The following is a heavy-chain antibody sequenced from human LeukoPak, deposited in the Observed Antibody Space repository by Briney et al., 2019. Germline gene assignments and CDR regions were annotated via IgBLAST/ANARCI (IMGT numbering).Heavy chain of an antibody. CDR1: GFTFSSYW. V-gene: IGHV3-7*01. CDR3: AREVAVAVNDAFDI. D-gene: IGHD6-19*01. J-gene: IGHJ3*02. CDR2: IKQDGSEK. Sequence: GGSLRLSCAASGFTFSSYWMSWVRQAPGKGLEWVANIKQDGSEKYYVDSVKGRFTISRDNAKNSLYLQMNSLRAEDTAVYYCAREVAVAVNDAFDIWGQGTMVTVSS.